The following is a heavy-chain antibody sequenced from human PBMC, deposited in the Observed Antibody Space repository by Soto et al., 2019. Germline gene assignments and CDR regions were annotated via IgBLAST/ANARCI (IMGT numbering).Heavy chain of an antibody. CDR2: IYHSGST. V-gene: IGHV4-4*02. J-gene: IGHJ6*02. CDR3: AGWIQLQQYYYYGMDV. Sequence: QVQLQESGPGLVKPSGTLSLTCAVSGGSISSSNWWSWVRQPPGKGLEWIGEIYHSGSTNYNPSLKRRVTISVDKSKNPFSLKLRSVTAADTAVYYCAGWIQLQQYYYYGMDVWGQGTTVTVSS. D-gene: IGHD5-18*01. CDR1: GGSISSSNW.